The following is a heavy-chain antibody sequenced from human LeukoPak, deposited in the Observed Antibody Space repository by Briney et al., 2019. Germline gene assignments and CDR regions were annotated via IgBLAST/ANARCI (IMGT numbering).Heavy chain of an antibody. D-gene: IGHD6-19*01. CDR3: AKVSYSSGRLDY. CDR1: GFTFSSYA. V-gene: IGHV3-23*01. J-gene: IGHJ4*02. CDR2: ISGSGGST. Sequence: GGSLRLSCAASGFTFSSYAMSWVRQAPGKGLEGVSAISGSGGSTYYADSVKGRFTISRDNSKNTLYLQMNSLRAEDTAVYYCAKVSYSSGRLDYWGQGTLVTVPS.